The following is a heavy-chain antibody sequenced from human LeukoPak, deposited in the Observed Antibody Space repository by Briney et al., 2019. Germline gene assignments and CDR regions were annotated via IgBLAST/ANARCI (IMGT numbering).Heavy chain of an antibody. V-gene: IGHV3-23*01. J-gene: IGHJ4*02. D-gene: IGHD6-6*01. CDR1: GFTFSSYA. CDR3: AKDGLIAARPYYFDY. Sequence: PGGSLRLSCAASGFTFSSYAMSWVRQAPGKGLEWVSAISGSGGSTYYADSVKGRFTISRDNSKNTLYPQMNSLRAEDTAVYYYAKDGLIAARPYYFDYWGQGTLVTVSS. CDR2: ISGSGGST.